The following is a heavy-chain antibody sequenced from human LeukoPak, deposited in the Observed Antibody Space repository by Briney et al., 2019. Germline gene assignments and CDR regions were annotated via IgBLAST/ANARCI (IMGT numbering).Heavy chain of an antibody. Sequence: SVKVSCKASGYTFTSYGISWVRQAPGQGLEWMGGIIPIFGTANYAQKFQGRVTITADESTSTAYMELSSLRSEDTAVYYCARGGSSSWYLANWFDPWGQGTLVTVSS. D-gene: IGHD6-13*01. CDR1: GYTFTSYG. V-gene: IGHV1-69*13. CDR2: IIPIFGTA. J-gene: IGHJ5*02. CDR3: ARGGSSSWYLANWFDP.